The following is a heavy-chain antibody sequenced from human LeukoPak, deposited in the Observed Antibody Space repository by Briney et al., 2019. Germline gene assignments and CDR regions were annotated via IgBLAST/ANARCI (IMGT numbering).Heavy chain of an antibody. CDR1: GFTFSGYS. J-gene: IGHJ4*02. D-gene: IGHD6-13*01. CDR3: AREIAAGGFDY. Sequence: GWSLRLSCVASGFTFSGYSMNWVRQAPGRGLEWVSSIGGTSRSRFYADSMKGRLTISRDNARNSLYLQMDSLRAEDTAVYYCAREIAAGGFDYWGQGTLVTVSS. CDR2: IGGTSRSR. V-gene: IGHV3-21*01.